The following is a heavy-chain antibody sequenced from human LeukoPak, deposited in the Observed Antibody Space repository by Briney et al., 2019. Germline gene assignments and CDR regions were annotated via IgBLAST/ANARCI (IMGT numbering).Heavy chain of an antibody. V-gene: IGHV3-23*01. CDR1: GFSFSNYA. CDR2: IAGSGVSR. J-gene: IGHJ6*03. Sequence: PGGSLRLSCAASGFSFSNYAMSWVRQAPGKGLEWVSIAGSGVSRLYGDSVKGRFTISRDNSKNMLYLQMNSLRADDTAVYYCVKVRGALRENYYMDVWGKGTTVIVSS. CDR3: VKVRGALRENYYMDV.